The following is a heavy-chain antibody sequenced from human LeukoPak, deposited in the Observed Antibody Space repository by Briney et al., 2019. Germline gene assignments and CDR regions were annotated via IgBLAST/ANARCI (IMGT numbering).Heavy chain of an antibody. Sequence: PGGSLRLSCAASGFTSSSYGMHWVRQAPGKGLEWVAFIQYDGSNKYYVDSVKGRFTISRDNSKNTLDLQMNSLRVEDTAVYYCAKDARSEWLRSFDYWGQGTLVTVSS. J-gene: IGHJ4*02. CDR1: GFTSSSYG. CDR3: AKDARSEWLRSFDY. D-gene: IGHD5-12*01. CDR2: IQYDGSNK. V-gene: IGHV3-30*02.